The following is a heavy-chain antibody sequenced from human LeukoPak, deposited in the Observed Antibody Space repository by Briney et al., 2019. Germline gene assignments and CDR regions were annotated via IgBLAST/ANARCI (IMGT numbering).Heavy chain of an antibody. J-gene: IGHJ4*02. CDR3: AKASGTLEYSSSFGY. D-gene: IGHD6-6*01. CDR2: IKQDGSEK. Sequence: GGSLRLSCAASGFTFSSYWMSWVRQAPGKGLEWVAHIKQDGSEKYYVDSVKGLFTISRDNAKNSLYLQMNSLRAEDTAVYYCAKASGTLEYSSSFGYWGQGTLVTVSS. V-gene: IGHV3-7*01. CDR1: GFTFSSYW.